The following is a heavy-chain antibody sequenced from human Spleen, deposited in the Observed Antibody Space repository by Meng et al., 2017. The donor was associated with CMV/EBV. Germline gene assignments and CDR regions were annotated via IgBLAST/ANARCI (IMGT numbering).Heavy chain of an antibody. J-gene: IGHJ6*02. CDR3: ARDQGYYDFWSGYSSYYYYGMDV. V-gene: IGHV4-39*07. CDR1: SGPFSSYY. CDR2: IYYSGST. Sequence: SETLSLTCAVYSGPFSSYYWGWIRQPPGKGLEWIGSIYYSGSTYYNPSLKSRVTISVDTSKNQFSLKLSSVTAADTAVYYCARDQGYYDFWSGYSSYYYYGMDVWGQGTTVTVSS. D-gene: IGHD3-3*01.